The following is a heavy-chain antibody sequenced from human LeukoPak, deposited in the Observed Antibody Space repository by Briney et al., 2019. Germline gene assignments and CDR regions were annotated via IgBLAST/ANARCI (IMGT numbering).Heavy chain of an antibody. Sequence: PSETLSLTCTVSGGSISSSSYYWGWIRQPPGKGREWIGSIYYSGSTYYNPSLKSRVTISVDTSKNQFSLKLSSVTAADTAVYYCARGVRYYGSGNFIMDVWGQGTTVTVSS. D-gene: IGHD3-10*01. J-gene: IGHJ6*02. CDR3: ARGVRYYGSGNFIMDV. V-gene: IGHV4-39*01. CDR2: IYYSGST. CDR1: GGSISSSSYY.